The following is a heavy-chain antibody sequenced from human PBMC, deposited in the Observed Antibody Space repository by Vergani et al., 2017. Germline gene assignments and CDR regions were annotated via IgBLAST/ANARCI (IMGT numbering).Heavy chain of an antibody. V-gene: IGHV3-11*06. Sequence: QVQLVESGGGLVKPGGSLRLSCAASGFTFSDYYMTWIRQAPGKGLEWVSYISSSSSYTNDADSVKGRFTSSRDNAKKSLYLQMNSLRVEDTAVYYCARRYWSGGSCYPDYWGQGTLVTGSS. J-gene: IGHJ4*02. CDR1: GFTFSDYY. CDR2: ISSSSSYT. CDR3: ARRYWSGGSCYPDY. D-gene: IGHD2-15*01.